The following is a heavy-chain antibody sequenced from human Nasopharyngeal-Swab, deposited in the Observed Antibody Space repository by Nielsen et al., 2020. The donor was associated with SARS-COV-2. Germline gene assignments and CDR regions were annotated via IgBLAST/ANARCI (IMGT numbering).Heavy chain of an antibody. CDR3: ARDGVEMATILDY. V-gene: IGHV3-30*03. J-gene: IGHJ4*02. CDR1: GFTFSSYG. Sequence: GESLKISCAASGFTFSSYGMHWVRQAPGKGLEWVAVISYDGSNKYYPGSVKGRFTISRENAKNSLYLQMNSLRAGDTAVYYCARDGVEMATILDYWGQGTLVTVSS. D-gene: IGHD5-24*01. CDR2: ISYDGSNK.